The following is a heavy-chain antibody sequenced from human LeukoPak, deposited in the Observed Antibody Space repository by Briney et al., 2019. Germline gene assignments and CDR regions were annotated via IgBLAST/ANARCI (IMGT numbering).Heavy chain of an antibody. CDR1: GYTFTGYY. V-gene: IGHV1-2*02. CDR3: ARADSGDQFRIDY. J-gene: IGHJ4*02. CDR2: INPNSGGT. Sequence: GASVKVSCKASGYTFTGYYMHWVRQAPGQGLEWMGWINPNSGGTNYAQKFQGRVTMTRDTPISTAYMELSRLRSDDTAVYYCARADSGDQFRIDYWGQGTLVTVSS. D-gene: IGHD7-27*01.